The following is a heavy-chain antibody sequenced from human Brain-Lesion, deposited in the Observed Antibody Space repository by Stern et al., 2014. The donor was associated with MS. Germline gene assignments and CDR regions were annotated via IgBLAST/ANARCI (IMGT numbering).Heavy chain of an antibody. CDR1: GDTFNNYA. CDR3: ARRGFYGGADDYYFDY. Sequence: MQLVESGAEVKKPGSSMKVSCKASGDTFNNYALNWVRQAPGQGLEWMGGIIPIFGTSNYAQKFQGRVTITADKSTSTAYMELSSLRSEDTAVYYCARRGFYGGADDYYFDYWGQGTLVTVSS. D-gene: IGHD4-23*01. V-gene: IGHV1-69*06. CDR2: IIPIFGTS. J-gene: IGHJ4*02.